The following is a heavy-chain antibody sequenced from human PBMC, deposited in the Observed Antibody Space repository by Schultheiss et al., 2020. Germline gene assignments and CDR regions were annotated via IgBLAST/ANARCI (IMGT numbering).Heavy chain of an antibody. Sequence: GGSLRLSCTGSGFIFGEHALSWFRQAPGKGLEWVSGISGDDTTDYADSVKGRFTISRDNAKNSLYLQMNSLRAEDTALYYCAKGELVAVAGTGNWGQGTLVTVSS. CDR2: ISGDDTT. V-gene: IGHV3-20*04. CDR1: GFIFGEHA. J-gene: IGHJ4*02. D-gene: IGHD6-19*01. CDR3: AKGELVAVAGTGN.